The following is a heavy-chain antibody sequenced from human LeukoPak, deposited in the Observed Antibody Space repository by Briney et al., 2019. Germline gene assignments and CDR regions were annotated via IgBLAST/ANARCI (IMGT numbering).Heavy chain of an antibody. J-gene: IGHJ4*02. CDR2: IYRGGST. V-gene: IGHV3-53*01. CDR3: ASPTGQRWLQLLH. CDR1: GFTVSSNY. D-gene: IGHD5-24*01. Sequence: GGSLRLSCAASGFTVSSNYMSWVRQAPGKGLEWVSVIYRGGSTYYADSVKGRFTISRDNSKNTLYLQMNSLRAEDTAVYYCASPTGQRWLQLLHWGQGTLVTVSS.